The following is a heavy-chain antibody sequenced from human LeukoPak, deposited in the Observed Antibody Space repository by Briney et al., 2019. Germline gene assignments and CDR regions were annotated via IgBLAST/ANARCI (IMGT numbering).Heavy chain of an antibody. D-gene: IGHD3-9*01. CDR1: GGSISSYH. CDR3: ARSSVLRYFDWAFYYYYMDV. V-gene: IGHV4-59*12. Sequence: SETLSLTCTVSGGSISSYHWSWIRQPPGKGLEWIGYIYYSGYTNYNPSLKSRVTISVDTSKNQFSLKLSSVTAADTAVYYCARSSVLRYFDWAFYYYYMDVWGKGTTVTVSS. J-gene: IGHJ6*03. CDR2: IYYSGYT.